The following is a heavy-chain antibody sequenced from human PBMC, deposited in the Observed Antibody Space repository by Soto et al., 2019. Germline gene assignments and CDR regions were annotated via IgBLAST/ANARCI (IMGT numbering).Heavy chain of an antibody. CDR3: AHRPSGWYPFDY. CDR1: GFSLSTSGLG. V-gene: IGHV2-5*01. Sequence: QITLKESVPTLVRPTQTLTLTCTFSGFSLSTSGLGVGWIRQPPGKALEGLALIYWNDDKRYRPSLKARLIITTDTSKNQVVLTMTNMDTVDTDTEYCAHRPSGWYPFDYWGQGTMVTVSS. J-gene: IGHJ4*02. CDR2: IYWNDDK. D-gene: IGHD6-19*01.